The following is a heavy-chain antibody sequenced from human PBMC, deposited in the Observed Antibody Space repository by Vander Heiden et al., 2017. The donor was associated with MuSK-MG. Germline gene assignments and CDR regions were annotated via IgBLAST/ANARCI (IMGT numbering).Heavy chain of an antibody. CDR1: GSPLGSYA. V-gene: IGHV3-23*01. J-gene: IGHJ4*02. D-gene: IGHD5-18*01. Sequence: EVQLLESGGGLVQPGGSLRLPCAPPGSPLGSYAMSWVRQAPGKGLEWVSAISGSGGSTYYADSVKGRFTISRDNSKNTLYLQMNSLRAEDTAVYYCAKDRGYSYGLTFDYWGQGTLVTVSS. CDR3: AKDRGYSYGLTFDY. CDR2: ISGSGGST.